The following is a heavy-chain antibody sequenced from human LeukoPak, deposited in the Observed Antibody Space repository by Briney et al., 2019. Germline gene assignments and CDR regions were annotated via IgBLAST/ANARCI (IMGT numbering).Heavy chain of an antibody. D-gene: IGHD1-26*01. V-gene: IGHV4-59*08. CDR3: ARKVREDWYFDP. Sequence: SETLSLTCTVSGGSISSYYWSWIRQPPGKGLEWIGYIYYSGSTNYNPSLESRVTISLDTSKNRISLRLTSVIVADTAVYYCARKVREDWYFDPWGRGTLVTVSS. J-gene: IGHJ2*01. CDR1: GGSISSYY. CDR2: IYYSGST.